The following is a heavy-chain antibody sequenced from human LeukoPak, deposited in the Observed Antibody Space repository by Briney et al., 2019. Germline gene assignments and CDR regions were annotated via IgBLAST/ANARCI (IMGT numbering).Heavy chain of an antibody. V-gene: IGHV4-39*01. CDR3: ARHPTNSDFWSGSSYFDY. CDR2: IYYRGST. J-gene: IGHJ4*02. D-gene: IGHD3-3*01. CDR1: GGSISSSSYY. Sequence: PSETLSLTCTVSGGSISSSSYYWGWIRQPPGKGLEGIGSIYYRGSTYCNPSLKSRVTIFVDTSKNQFSLQLSSVTTADTAVSYCARHPTNSDFWSGSSYFDYWGQGTLVTVSS.